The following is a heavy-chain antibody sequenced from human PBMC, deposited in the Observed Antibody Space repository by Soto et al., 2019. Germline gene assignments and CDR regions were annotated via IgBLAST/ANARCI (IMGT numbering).Heavy chain of an antibody. D-gene: IGHD3-9*01. CDR2: ISGSGGST. V-gene: IGHV3-23*01. CDR1: GFTFSSYA. Sequence: GGSPRLSCAASGFTFSSYAMSWVRQAPGKGLEWVSAISGSGGSTYYADSVKGRFTISRDNSKNTLYLQMNSLRAEDTAVYYCAKVGTPGGYDILTGYYGYYFDYWGQGTLVTVSS. CDR3: AKVGTPGGYDILTGYYGYYFDY. J-gene: IGHJ4*02.